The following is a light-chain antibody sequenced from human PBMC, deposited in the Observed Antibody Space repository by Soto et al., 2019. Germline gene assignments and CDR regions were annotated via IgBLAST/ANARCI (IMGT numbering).Light chain of an antibody. CDR2: GAS. V-gene: IGKV3-20*01. CDR1: QSVTSNY. Sequence: EIVLTQSPGTLSLSPGERATLSCRASQSVTSNYLAWYQQKPGQAPRLLIYGASSRATGIPDRFSCSGSGTDFTLPISRLVPEDFAVYYCQHYGSSLLFTFGPGTKVDIK. J-gene: IGKJ3*01. CDR3: QHYGSSLLFT.